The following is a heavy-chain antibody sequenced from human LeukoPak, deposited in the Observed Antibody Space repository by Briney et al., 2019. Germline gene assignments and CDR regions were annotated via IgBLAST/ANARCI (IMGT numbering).Heavy chain of an antibody. CDR2: ISSSGSTI. V-gene: IGHV3-11*01. J-gene: IGHJ4*02. D-gene: IGHD3-16*01. CDR1: GGSISSHY. CDR3: ARDLRGGIHY. Sequence: LSLTCTVSGGSISSHYWSWIRQPPGKGLEWVSYISSSGSTIYYADSVKGRFTISRDNAKNSLYLQMNSLRAEDTAVYYCARDLRGGIHYWGQGTLVTVSS.